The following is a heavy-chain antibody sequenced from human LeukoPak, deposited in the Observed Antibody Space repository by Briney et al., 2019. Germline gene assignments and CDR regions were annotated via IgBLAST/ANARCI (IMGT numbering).Heavy chain of an antibody. J-gene: IGHJ6*03. CDR2: IYASGST. V-gene: IGHV4-4*07. CDR3: ARDIRSHNGPGGYYYYYMDV. CDR1: GDSMSDSY. Sequence: SETLSLTCTVSGDSMSDSYWSWIRQPAGKGLEWIGRIYASGSTNSNPSLKSRVTLSVDTSSNQFSLTLSSVTAADTAVYHCARDIRSHNGPGGYYYYYMDVWGKGTTVTVSS. D-gene: IGHD2-8*01.